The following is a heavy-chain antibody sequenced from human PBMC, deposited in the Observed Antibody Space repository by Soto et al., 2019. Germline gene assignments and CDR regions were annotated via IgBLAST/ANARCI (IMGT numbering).Heavy chain of an antibody. CDR2: ISAYNGNT. Sequence: QVQLVQSGAEGKKPGASVKVSCKASGYTFTSYGISWVRQAPGQGLEWMGWISAYNGNTNYAQKLQGINTMTTDTSTSRAYMELRRLRSDDPAVYYCARESAVAAVDHWGQGTLVTVSS. CDR1: GYTFTSYG. J-gene: IGHJ5*02. CDR3: ARESAVAAVDH. D-gene: IGHD6-19*01. V-gene: IGHV1-18*01.